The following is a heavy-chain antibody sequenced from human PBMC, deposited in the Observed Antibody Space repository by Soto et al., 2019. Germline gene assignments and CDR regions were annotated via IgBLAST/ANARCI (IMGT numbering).Heavy chain of an antibody. CDR2: IYPGDSDT. V-gene: IGHV5-51*01. CDR1: GYSFTSNW. J-gene: IGHJ6*03. D-gene: IGHD1-26*01. Sequence: PGESLKISCKGSGYSFTSNWIGWVRQMPGKGLEWMGIIYPGDSDTRYSPSFQGQATISVDKSISTAYLQWSSLKASDTAIYYCARRGTTDYYYSLAVWGKGTTVTVSS. CDR3: ARRGTTDYYYSLAV.